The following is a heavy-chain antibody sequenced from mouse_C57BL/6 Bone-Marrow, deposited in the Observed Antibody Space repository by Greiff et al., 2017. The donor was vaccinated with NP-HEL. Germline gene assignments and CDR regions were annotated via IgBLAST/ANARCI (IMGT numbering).Heavy chain of an antibody. CDR3: ARELGPFFGY. D-gene: IGHD4-1*01. CDR1: GYTFTSYW. V-gene: IGHV1-69*01. CDR2: IDPSDSYT. J-gene: IGHJ2*01. Sequence: VQLQQPGAELVMPGASVKLSCKASGYTFTSYWMHWVKQRPGQGLEWIGEIDPSDSYTNYNQKFKGKSTLTVDKSSSTAYMQLSSLTSEDSAVYYCARELGPFFGYWGQGTTLTVSS.